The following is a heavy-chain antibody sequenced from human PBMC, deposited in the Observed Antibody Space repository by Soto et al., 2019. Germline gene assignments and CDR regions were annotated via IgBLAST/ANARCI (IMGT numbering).Heavy chain of an antibody. CDR2: IYWDDDK. CDR3: AHRGPKESLFDF. J-gene: IGHJ4*02. V-gene: IGHV2-5*02. Sequence: QITLKESGPTLVKPTQTLTLTCTFSGFSLSAGGVGVGWIRQPPGKALECLALIYWDDDKRYRPSLKSRLTITKDTSKNQVVLTMTNMDPMDTATDYCAHRGPKESLFDFWGQGTLVTVSS. CDR1: GFSLSAGGVG.